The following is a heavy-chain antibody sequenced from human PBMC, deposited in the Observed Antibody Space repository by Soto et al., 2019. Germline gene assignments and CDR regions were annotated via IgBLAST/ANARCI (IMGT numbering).Heavy chain of an antibody. CDR3: ARKAWVRFDY. CDR1: GDSTTRSVW. V-gene: IGHV4-4*02. CDR2: VFHTGNT. J-gene: IGHJ4*02. D-gene: IGHD7-27*01. Sequence: PSETLSLTCAVSGDSTTRSVWWTWVRQPPGKGLEWIGEVFHTGNTNYNPSLKSRVTMSVDKSTNEFSLKVTSVTAADTAIYYCARKAWVRFDYWGQGALVTVPS.